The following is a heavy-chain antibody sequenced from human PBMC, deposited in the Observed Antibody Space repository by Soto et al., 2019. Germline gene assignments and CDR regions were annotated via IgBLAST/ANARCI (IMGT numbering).Heavy chain of an antibody. Sequence: EVQLLESGGGLVQPGGSLRLSCAASGFTFSSYAMSWVRQAPGKGLDWVSAISGSGGSTYYADSVKGRFTISRDNSKNTLYLQMNSLRAEDTAVYYCATTHTRPNWFDPWGQGTLVTVSS. CDR1: GFTFSSYA. CDR3: ATTHTRPNWFDP. D-gene: IGHD1-1*01. CDR2: ISGSGGST. V-gene: IGHV3-23*01. J-gene: IGHJ5*02.